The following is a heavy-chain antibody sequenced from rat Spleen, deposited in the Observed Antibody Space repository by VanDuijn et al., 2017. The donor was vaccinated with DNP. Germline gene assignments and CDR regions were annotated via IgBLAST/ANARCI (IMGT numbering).Heavy chain of an antibody. V-gene: IGHV5-20*01. CDR3: TTEGFSAIYNWFAY. J-gene: IGHJ3*01. D-gene: IGHD1-2*01. Sequence: EVQLVESGGGLVQPGRSLKLSCAASGFTFSDYYMAWVRQAPGKGLEWVASITKGGGSLYYRDSVKGRFTISRDNAESTLFLQMDSLRSEDTATYYCTTEGFSAIYNWFAYWGRGTLVTVSS. CDR2: ITKGGGSL. CDR1: GFTFSDYY.